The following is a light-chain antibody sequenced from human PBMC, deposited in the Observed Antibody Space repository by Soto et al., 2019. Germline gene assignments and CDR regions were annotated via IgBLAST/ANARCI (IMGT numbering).Light chain of an antibody. CDR2: LGS. CDR3: MQPLQTLIT. V-gene: IGKV2-28*01. CDR1: QSLTHSSGYNY. Sequence: EIVLTQSPLSLSVSPGEPASISCRSSQSLTHSSGYNYLDWYLLKSGQPPQLVIYLGSNRGSGVTDRFSGSGSGTHFTLTISRVETEDAGVYFCMQPLQTLITFGQGTRLEIQ. J-gene: IGKJ5*01.